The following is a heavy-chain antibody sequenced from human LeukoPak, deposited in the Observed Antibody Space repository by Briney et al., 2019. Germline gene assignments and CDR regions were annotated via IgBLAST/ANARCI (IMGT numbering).Heavy chain of an antibody. CDR3: AKDLTPDGAWDIDY. V-gene: IGHV3-23*01. D-gene: IGHD3-9*01. Sequence: GGSLRLSCVGSGFTFSKYTMGWVRQVPGKGLEWVAGIYGGTTPTTFYSDSVKGRFTISRDNSMNTVYLQMNGLRAEDTAIYYCAKDLTPDGAWDIDYWGQGTPITVSS. J-gene: IGHJ4*02. CDR1: GFTFSKYT. CDR2: IYGGTTPTT.